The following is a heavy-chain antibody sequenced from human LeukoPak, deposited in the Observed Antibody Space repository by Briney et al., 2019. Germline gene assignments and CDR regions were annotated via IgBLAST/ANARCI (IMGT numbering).Heavy chain of an antibody. CDR2: TYHSGST. CDR1: GGSISSSNW. D-gene: IGHD1-14*01. V-gene: IGHV4-4*02. Sequence: SGTLSLTCAVSGGSISSSNWWSWVRQPPGKGLEWIGETYHSGSTNYNPSLKSRVTISVDKSKNQFSLKLSSVTAADTAVYYCARAVGINWYYFDYWGQGTLVTVSS. J-gene: IGHJ4*02. CDR3: ARAVGINWYYFDY.